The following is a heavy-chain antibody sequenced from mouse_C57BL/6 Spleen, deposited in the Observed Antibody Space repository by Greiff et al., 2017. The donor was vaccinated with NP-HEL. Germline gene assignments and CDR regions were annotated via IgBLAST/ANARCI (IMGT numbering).Heavy chain of an antibody. Sequence: VKLMESGPELVKPGASVKISCKASGYAFSSSWMNWVKQRPGKGLEWIGRIYPGDGDTNYNGKFKGKATLTADKSSSTAYMQLSSLTSEDSAVYFCAREVLWLLRDYAMDYWGQGTSVTVSS. D-gene: IGHD2-3*01. CDR3: AREVLWLLRDYAMDY. CDR2: IYPGDGDT. V-gene: IGHV1-82*01. J-gene: IGHJ4*01. CDR1: GYAFSSSW.